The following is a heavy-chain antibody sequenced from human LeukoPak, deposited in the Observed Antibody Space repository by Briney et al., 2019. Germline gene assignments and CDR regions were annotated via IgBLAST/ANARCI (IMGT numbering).Heavy chain of an antibody. CDR1: GYTFTGYY. D-gene: IGHD2-2*01. Sequence: ASVKVSCKASGYTFTGYYMHWVRQAPGQGLEWMGRINPNSGGTNYAQKFQGRVTMTRDTSISTAYMELSRLRSDDTAVYYCASGDCSSTSCYYYDSSGVPTQDYWGQGTLVTVSS. J-gene: IGHJ4*02. CDR2: INPNSGGT. CDR3: ASGDCSSTSCYYYDSSGVPTQDY. V-gene: IGHV1-2*06.